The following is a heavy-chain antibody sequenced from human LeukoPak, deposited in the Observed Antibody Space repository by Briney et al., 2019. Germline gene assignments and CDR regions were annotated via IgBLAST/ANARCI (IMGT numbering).Heavy chain of an antibody. CDR1: GFTFSSYA. CDR3: AKDHDFWSGYYWDV. J-gene: IGHJ6*04. Sequence: PGGSLRLSCAASGFTFSSYAMSWVRQAPGKGLEWVSAISGSGGSTYYADSVKGRFTISRDNSKNTLYLQMNSLRAEDTAVYYCAKDHDFWSGYYWDVWGKGTTVTVSS. CDR2: ISGSGGST. D-gene: IGHD3-3*01. V-gene: IGHV3-23*01.